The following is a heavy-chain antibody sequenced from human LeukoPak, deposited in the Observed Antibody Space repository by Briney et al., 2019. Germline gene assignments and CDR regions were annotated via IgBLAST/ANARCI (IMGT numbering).Heavy chain of an antibody. CDR2: IKGDGSDK. D-gene: IGHD5-18*01. Sequence: PGGSLRLSCAASGFSSSNYWMTWIRQAPGKGLEWVAPIKGDGSDKRYVDSVKGRFTISRDDVKNSLYLQLNNLRAEDTAIYYCARAQWGYPFDVWGQGTRVTVSS. CDR3: ARAQWGYPFDV. J-gene: IGHJ3*01. CDR1: GFSSSNYW. V-gene: IGHV3-7*03.